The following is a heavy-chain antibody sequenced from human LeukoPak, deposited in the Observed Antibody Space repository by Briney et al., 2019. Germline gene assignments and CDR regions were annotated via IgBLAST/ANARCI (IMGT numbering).Heavy chain of an antibody. CDR1: GGSVSSGSYY. CDR2: VYYSGST. CDR3: ARVLATVTTGGMDV. Sequence: KPSENLSLNCTVSGGSVSSGSYYWSWIRQPPGEGLEWIGYVYYSGSTNYNPSLKSRVTISVDTSKNQFSLKLSSVTAADTAVDYCARVLATVTTGGMDVWGKGTTVTVSS. V-gene: IGHV4-61*01. J-gene: IGHJ6*04. D-gene: IGHD4-17*01.